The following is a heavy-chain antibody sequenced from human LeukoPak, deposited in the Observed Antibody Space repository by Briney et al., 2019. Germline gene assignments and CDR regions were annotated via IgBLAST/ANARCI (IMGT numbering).Heavy chain of an antibody. Sequence: GGSLRLSCAASGFTFSDYYMSWIRQAPGKGLERVSYISSSGSTIYYADSVKGRFTISRDNAKNSLYLQMNSLRAEDTAVYYCARGDYGSGSRNYYYYMDVWGKGTTVTVSS. CDR3: ARGDYGSGSRNYYYYMDV. J-gene: IGHJ6*03. CDR2: ISSSGSTI. V-gene: IGHV3-11*04. CDR1: GFTFSDYY. D-gene: IGHD3-10*01.